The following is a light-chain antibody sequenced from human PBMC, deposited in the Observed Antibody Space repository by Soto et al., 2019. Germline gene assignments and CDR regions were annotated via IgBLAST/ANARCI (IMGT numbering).Light chain of an antibody. CDR3: SSYTSTSTLWV. CDR1: SSDVGAYNY. Sequence: QSALTQPASVSGSPGQSITISCTGTSSDVGAYNYVSWYQQHPGKAPKLMIYEVSNRPSGVSNRFSASKSGNTASLSISGLQAEDEADYYCSSYTSTSTLWVFGTGTQLTVL. CDR2: EVS. J-gene: IGLJ1*01. V-gene: IGLV2-14*01.